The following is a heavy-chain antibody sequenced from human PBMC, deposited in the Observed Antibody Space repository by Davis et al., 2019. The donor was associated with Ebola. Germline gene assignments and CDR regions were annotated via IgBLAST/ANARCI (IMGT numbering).Heavy chain of an antibody. CDR3: ARDGYSSGWDRTSYGMDV. CDR1: GFTFSSYG. CDR2: ISYDESKK. J-gene: IGHJ6*02. D-gene: IGHD6-19*01. Sequence: GESLKISCAASGFTFSSYGMHWVRQAPGKGLEWVAVISYDESKKYYADSVKGRFTISRDNSKNTLYLQMNSLRAEDTAVYFCARDGYSSGWDRTSYGMDVWGQGTTVTVSS. V-gene: IGHV3-30*03.